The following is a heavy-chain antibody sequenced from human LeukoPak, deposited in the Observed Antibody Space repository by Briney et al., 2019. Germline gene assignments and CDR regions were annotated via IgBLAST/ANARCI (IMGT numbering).Heavy chain of an antibody. Sequence: SVKVSCKASGGTFSSYAISWVRQAPGQGLEWMGGIIPIFGTANYAQKFQGRVTITADESTSTAYMELSSLRSGDTAVYYCARIPRGYSGYDRNYYMDVWGKGTTVTVSS. CDR2: IIPIFGTA. CDR3: ARIPRGYSGYDRNYYMDV. D-gene: IGHD5-12*01. J-gene: IGHJ6*03. V-gene: IGHV1-69*01. CDR1: GGTFSSYA.